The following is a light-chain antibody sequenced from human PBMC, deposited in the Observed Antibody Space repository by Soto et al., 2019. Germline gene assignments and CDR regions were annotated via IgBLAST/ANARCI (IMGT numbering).Light chain of an antibody. V-gene: IGKV3-11*01. CDR2: DAS. CDR1: QSVSSY. J-gene: IGKJ5*01. Sequence: EIVLTQSPATLSLSPGERATLSCSASQSVSSYLAWYQQKPGQAPRLLIYDASNRATGIPARFSGSGSGTDFTLTISSLEPEDFAVYYCQQRSNWPITCGQGTRREIK. CDR3: QQRSNWPIT.